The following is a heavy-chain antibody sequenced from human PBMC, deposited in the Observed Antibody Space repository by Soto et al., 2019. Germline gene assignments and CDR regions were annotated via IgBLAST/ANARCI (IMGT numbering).Heavy chain of an antibody. CDR3: ARYSSSWYFDY. J-gene: IGHJ4*02. CDR1: GGSISSSSYY. CDR2: IYYSGST. Sequence: KPSETLSLTCTVSGGSISSSSYYWGWIRQPPGKGLEWIGSIYYSGSTYYNPSLKSRVTISVDTSKNQFSLKLSSVTAADTAVYYCARYSSSWYFDYWGQGTLVTVSS. D-gene: IGHD6-13*01. V-gene: IGHV4-39*01.